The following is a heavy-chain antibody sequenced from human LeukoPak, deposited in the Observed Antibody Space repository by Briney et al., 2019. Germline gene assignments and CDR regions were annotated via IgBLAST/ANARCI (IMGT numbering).Heavy chain of an antibody. D-gene: IGHD3-22*01. CDR2: IYYSGST. CDR3: ARRTSYYYDSSDRKNAFDI. V-gene: IGHV4-59*01. Sequence: PSETLSLTCTVSGGSISSYYWSWIRQPPGKGLEWIGYIYYSGSTNYNPSLKSRVTISVDTSKNQFSLKLSSVTAADTAVYYCARRTSYYYDSSDRKNAFDIWGQGTMVTVSS. CDR1: GGSISSYY. J-gene: IGHJ3*02.